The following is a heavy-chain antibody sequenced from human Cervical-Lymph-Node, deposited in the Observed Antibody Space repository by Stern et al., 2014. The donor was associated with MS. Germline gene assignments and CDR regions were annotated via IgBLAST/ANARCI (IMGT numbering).Heavy chain of an antibody. CDR3: AGGGGTIDI. Sequence: VHLVESGAEVKKPGGSVKVSCKVSGYSLSEISMHWVRQAPGKGLEWMGGFVTENDAPDYAQHFQGRLTMTEDTSTDTAYMELSSLRSEDTAVYYCAGGGGTIDIWGQGTPVIVSS. CDR1: GYSLSEIS. J-gene: IGHJ3*02. CDR2: FVTENDAP. D-gene: IGHD1-26*01. V-gene: IGHV1-24*01.